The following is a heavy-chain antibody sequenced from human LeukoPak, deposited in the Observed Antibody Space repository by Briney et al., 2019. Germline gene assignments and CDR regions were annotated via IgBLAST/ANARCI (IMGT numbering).Heavy chain of an antibody. D-gene: IGHD1-26*01. Sequence: SETLSLTCSVSGDSIRTNNYFWGWIRQPPGMGLEWIGSISYNGITYYNPSLKSRASVSVDTSKNQFSLNLNSVTAADTAIYYCARRPGHTWDMGNWLDPWGQGTLVTVSS. CDR2: ISYNGIT. J-gene: IGHJ5*02. CDR1: GDSIRTNNYF. V-gene: IGHV4-39*01. CDR3: ARRPGHTWDMGNWLDP.